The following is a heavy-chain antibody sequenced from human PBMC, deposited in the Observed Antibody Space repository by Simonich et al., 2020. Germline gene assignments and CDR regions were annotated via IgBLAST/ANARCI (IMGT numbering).Heavy chain of an antibody. J-gene: IGHJ3*02. Sequence: QVQLVQSGAEVKKPGASVKVSCKASGYTFTGYYMHWVRQAPGQGLEGMGWINPNRGGTNYAQTVQGRVTMTRDTSISTAYMELSRLRSDDTAVYYCARNGLVGILKAFDIWGQGTMVTVSS. CDR3: ARNGLVGILKAFDI. CDR2: INPNRGGT. D-gene: IGHD2-21*01. V-gene: IGHV1-2*02. CDR1: GYTFTGYY.